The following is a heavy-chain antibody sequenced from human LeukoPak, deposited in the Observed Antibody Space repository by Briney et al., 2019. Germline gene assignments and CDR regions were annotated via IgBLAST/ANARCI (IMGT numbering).Heavy chain of an antibody. CDR3: ARDLVATITRFDY. Sequence: SGGSLRLSCAASGFTFSDYYMSWIRQAPGKGLEWVSYISSSGSNIYYADSVKGRFTISRDNAKNSLYLQMNSLRAEDTAVYYCARDLVATITRFDYWGQGTLVTVSS. CDR2: ISSSGSNI. V-gene: IGHV3-11*01. J-gene: IGHJ4*02. D-gene: IGHD5-24*01. CDR1: GFTFSDYY.